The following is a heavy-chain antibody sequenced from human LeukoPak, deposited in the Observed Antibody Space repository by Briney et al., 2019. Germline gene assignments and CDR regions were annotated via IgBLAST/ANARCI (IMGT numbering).Heavy chain of an antibody. CDR2: IIPIFGTA. V-gene: IGHV1-69*06. J-gene: IGHJ4*02. Sequence: GSSVKVSCKASGGTFSSYAISWVRQAPGQGLEWMGGIIPIFGTANYAQKFQGRVTMTEDTSTDTAYMELSSLRSEDTAVYYCATARSSGWYGLNRPPYYFDYWGQGTLVTVSS. CDR3: ATARSSGWYGLNRPPYYFDY. CDR1: GGTFSSYA. D-gene: IGHD6-19*01.